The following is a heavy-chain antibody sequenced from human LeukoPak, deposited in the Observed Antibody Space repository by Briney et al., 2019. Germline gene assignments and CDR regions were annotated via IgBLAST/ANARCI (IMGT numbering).Heavy chain of an antibody. J-gene: IGHJ5*02. CDR1: GYTFTGYY. Sequence: ASVKVSCKASGYTFTGYYMHWVRQAPGQGLEWMGWINPNSGGTNYAQKFQGRVTMTRDTSISTAYMELSGLRSDDTAVYYCARGPIFGVVIIKDWFDPWGQGTLVTVSS. CDR2: INPNSGGT. CDR3: ARGPIFGVVIIKDWFDP. V-gene: IGHV1-2*02. D-gene: IGHD3-3*01.